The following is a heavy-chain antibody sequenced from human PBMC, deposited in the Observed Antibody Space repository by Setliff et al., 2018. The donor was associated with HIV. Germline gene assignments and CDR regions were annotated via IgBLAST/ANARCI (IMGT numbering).Heavy chain of an antibody. CDR3: ARGAVDYDYFGGIIVILPDS. CDR1: GYTFTGYY. V-gene: IGHV1-2*02. D-gene: IGHD3-16*02. J-gene: IGHJ4*02. Sequence: VASVKVSCKASGYTFTGYYVHWVRQAPGQGPEWMGWINPNSGDTNYAQKFQGRVSMTRDTSIFTAYMELSRLRSDDTAVYYCARGAVDYDYFGGIIVILPDSWGQGTLVTVSS. CDR2: INPNSGDT.